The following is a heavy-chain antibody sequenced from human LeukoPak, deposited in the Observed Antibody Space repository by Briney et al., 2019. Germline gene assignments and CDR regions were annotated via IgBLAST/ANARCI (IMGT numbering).Heavy chain of an antibody. CDR1: GFTFSRYW. D-gene: IGHD2-2*01. V-gene: IGHV3-7*04. Sequence: PGGSLRLSCAAAGFTFSRYWMTWVRQAPGKGLEWVANIKQDGSEEYYVDSVKGRFTISRDNAKNSLYLQMNSLRADDTAVYYCARAPSCTSTSCGGGFDYWGQGTLVTVSS. J-gene: IGHJ4*02. CDR3: ARAPSCTSTSCGGGFDY. CDR2: IKQDGSEE.